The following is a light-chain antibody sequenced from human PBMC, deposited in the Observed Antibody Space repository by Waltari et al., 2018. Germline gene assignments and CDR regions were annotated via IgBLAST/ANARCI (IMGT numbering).Light chain of an antibody. Sequence: QSLVTQSPSASGAPGQRVTISCSGRRTNIGSNTVTCYQHRPGTAPQLLIPSNDQRPSGVPDRFSASKSGTSASLAISGLQSEDEADYYCASWDDSLGGSLIFGGGTKLTVL. CDR2: SND. CDR1: RTNIGSNT. J-gene: IGLJ2*01. V-gene: IGLV1-44*01. CDR3: ASWDDSLGGSLI.